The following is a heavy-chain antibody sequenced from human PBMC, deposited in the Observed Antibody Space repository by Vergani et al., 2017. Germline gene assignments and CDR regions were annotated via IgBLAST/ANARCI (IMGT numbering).Heavy chain of an antibody. D-gene: IGHD6-19*01. CDR1: GFTFSSYW. CDR2: INSDGSST. V-gene: IGHV3-74*01. J-gene: IGHJ3*02. Sequence: EVQLVESGGGLVQPGGSLRLSCAASGFTFSSYWMHWVRQAPGKGLVWVSRINSDGSSTSYADSVKGRFTISRDNAKNTLYLQMNSLRAEDTAVYYCANTGIAVAGRDAFDIWGQGTMVTVSS. CDR3: ANTGIAVAGRDAFDI.